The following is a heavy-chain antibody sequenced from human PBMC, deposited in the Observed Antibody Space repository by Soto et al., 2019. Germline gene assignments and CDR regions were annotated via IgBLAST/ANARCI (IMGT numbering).Heavy chain of an antibody. CDR3: AREKWASGSRWLDP. CDR2: IIPIFGTA. D-gene: IGHD6-19*01. V-gene: IGHV1-69*06. Sequence: ASVKVSCKASGGTFSSYAISWVRQAPGQGLEWMGGIIPIFGTANYAQNLQGRVTIYQDTSASTAYMELSSLTSEDTAVYYCAREKWASGSRWLDPWGQGTLVTVSS. J-gene: IGHJ5*02. CDR1: GGTFSSYA.